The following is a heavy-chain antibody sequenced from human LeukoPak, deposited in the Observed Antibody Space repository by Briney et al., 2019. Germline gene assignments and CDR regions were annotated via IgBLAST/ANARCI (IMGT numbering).Heavy chain of an antibody. J-gene: IGHJ3*02. Sequence: SVTVSCKASGGTFSSYAISWVRQAPGQGLEWMGGIIPIFGTANYAQKFQGRVTITADKSTSTAYMELSSLRSDDTAVYYCARVPGGGIAAAVGIAFDIWGQGTMVTVSS. CDR3: ARVPGGGIAAAVGIAFDI. CDR1: GGTFSSYA. V-gene: IGHV1-69*06. CDR2: IIPIFGTA. D-gene: IGHD6-13*01.